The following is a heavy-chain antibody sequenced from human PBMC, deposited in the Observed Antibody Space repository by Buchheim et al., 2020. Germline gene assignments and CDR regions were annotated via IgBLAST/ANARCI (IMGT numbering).Heavy chain of an antibody. CDR2: IWYDGNDQ. J-gene: IGHJ4*02. D-gene: IGHD1-7*01. V-gene: IGHV3-33*01. Sequence: QVQLVESGGGVVQPGRSLRLSCAASGFTFSDYGMHWVRQAPGKGLEWVAHIWYDGNDQFYADSVKGRFTIFRDNSKRTLYLQMNSLRAEDSAVYYCARELGTGTTDNFDYWGQGTL. CDR3: ARELGTGTTDNFDY. CDR1: GFTFSDYG.